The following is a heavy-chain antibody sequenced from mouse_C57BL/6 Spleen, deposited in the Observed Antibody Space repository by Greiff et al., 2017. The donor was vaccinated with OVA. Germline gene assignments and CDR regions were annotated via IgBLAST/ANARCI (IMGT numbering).Heavy chain of an antibody. CDR2: IHPNSGST. CDR1: GYTFTSYW. Sequence: QVQLQQPGAELVKPGASVKLSCKASGYTFTSYWMPWVKQRPGQGLEWIGMIHPNSGSTNYNEKFKSKATLTVDKSSSTAYMQLSSLTSEDSAVYYCARSVVAWYFDYWGQGTTLTVSS. J-gene: IGHJ2*01. V-gene: IGHV1-64*01. CDR3: ARSVVAWYFDY. D-gene: IGHD1-1*01.